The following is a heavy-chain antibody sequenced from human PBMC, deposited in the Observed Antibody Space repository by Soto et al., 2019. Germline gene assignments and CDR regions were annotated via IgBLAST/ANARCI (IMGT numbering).Heavy chain of an antibody. CDR1: GFTFDDYA. CDR3: VKDRGSGSYAANYYYYGMDV. J-gene: IGHJ6*02. CDR2: INWNSGSI. V-gene: IGHV3-9*01. Sequence: PGGSLRLSCAASGFTFDDYAMHWVRQAPGKGLEWVSGINWNSGSIGYADYVKGRFTISRDNAKTSLYLQMNSLRAEDTALYYCVKDRGSGSYAANYYYYGMDVWGQGTTVTV. D-gene: IGHD3-10*01.